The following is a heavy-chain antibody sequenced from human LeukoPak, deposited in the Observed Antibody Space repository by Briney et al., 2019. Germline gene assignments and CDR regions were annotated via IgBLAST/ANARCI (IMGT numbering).Heavy chain of an antibody. J-gene: IGHJ6*02. D-gene: IGHD3-22*01. Sequence: GASVKVSCKASGYTFTGYYMHWVRQAPGQGLEWMGWINPNSGGTNYAQKFQGRVTMTRDTSISTAYMELSRLRSDDTAVYYCASEILVVISHYFYYYGMDVWGQGTMVTVSS. CDR3: ASEILVVISHYFYYYGMDV. V-gene: IGHV1-2*02. CDR1: GYTFTGYY. CDR2: INPNSGGT.